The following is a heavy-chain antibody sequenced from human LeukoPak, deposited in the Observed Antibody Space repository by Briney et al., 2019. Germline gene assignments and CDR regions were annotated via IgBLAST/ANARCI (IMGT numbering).Heavy chain of an antibody. CDR2: ISSSSSYI. J-gene: IGHJ5*02. CDR1: GFTFSSYS. V-gene: IGHV3-21*01. Sequence: GGSLRLSCAASGFTFSSYSMNWVRQAPGKGLEWVSSISSSSSYIYHADSVKGRFTISRDNAKNSLYLQMNSLRAEDTAVYYCARAPSYSSGWTPPNWFDPWGQGTLVTVSS. D-gene: IGHD6-19*01. CDR3: ARAPSYSSGWTPPNWFDP.